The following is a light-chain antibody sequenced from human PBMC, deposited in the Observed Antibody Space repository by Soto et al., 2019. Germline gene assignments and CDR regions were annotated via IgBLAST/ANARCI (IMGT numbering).Light chain of an antibody. CDR3: QSYDSSLSGVV. CDR1: SSNIGAGYD. V-gene: IGLV1-40*01. CDR2: GNS. Sequence: QSVLTQPPSESGAPGQRVTISCTGSSSNIGAGYDVHWYQKLPGTAPKLLIYGNSNRPSGVPDRFSGSKSGTSASLAITGLQAEDEADYYCQSYDSSLSGVVFGGGTKLTVL. J-gene: IGLJ2*01.